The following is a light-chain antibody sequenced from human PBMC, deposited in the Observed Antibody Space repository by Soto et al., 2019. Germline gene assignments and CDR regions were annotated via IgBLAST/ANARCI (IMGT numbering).Light chain of an antibody. CDR2: DAS. V-gene: IGKV3-15*01. CDR3: QHGRS. CDR1: ENVYGN. Sequence: EIVMTQSPATLSVSPGERATLSCRASENVYGNVAWYQQKPGQAPSLLIYDASTRATDIPARFSGSGSGTEFTLTISSLQSADCAIYFCQHGRSFGQGTKVDIK. J-gene: IGKJ1*01.